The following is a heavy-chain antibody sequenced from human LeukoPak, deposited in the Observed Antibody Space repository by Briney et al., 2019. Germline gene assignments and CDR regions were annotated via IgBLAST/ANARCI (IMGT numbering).Heavy chain of an antibody. D-gene: IGHD2-8*01. CDR2: IRSKANSYAT. V-gene: IGHV3-73*01. CDR1: GFTFSDYY. J-gene: IGHJ6*03. CDR3: TRQECTNGVCQNMDV. Sequence: PGGSLRLSCAASGFTFSDYYMSWIRQAPGKGLEWVGLIRSKANSYATTYAASVKGRFTISRDDSKNAAYLQMNSLKTEDTAVYYCTRQECTNGVCQNMDVWGKGTTVTVSS.